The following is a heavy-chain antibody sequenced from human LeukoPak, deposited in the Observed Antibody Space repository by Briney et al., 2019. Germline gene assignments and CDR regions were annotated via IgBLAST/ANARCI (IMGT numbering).Heavy chain of an antibody. D-gene: IGHD4-17*01. CDR3: ASPADDDFNPNCFDP. CDR1: GFTFSSYA. CDR2: VYYTGGT. J-gene: IGHJ5*02. Sequence: PGGSLRLSCAASGFTFSSYAMSWVRQAPGRGPEWIGSVYYTGGTYYNPSLKSRVTISIDTSKNQFSLKLNSVTAADTAVYYCASPADDDFNPNCFDPWGQGTLVTVSS. V-gene: IGHV4-39*01.